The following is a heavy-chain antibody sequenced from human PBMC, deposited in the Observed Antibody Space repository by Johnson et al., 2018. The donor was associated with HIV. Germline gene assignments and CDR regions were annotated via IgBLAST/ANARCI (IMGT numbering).Heavy chain of an antibody. V-gene: IGHV3-66*01. J-gene: IGHJ3*02. CDR3: ARERFLEWFGAFDI. Sequence: MQLVESGGGLVQPGGSLRLSCAASGFTVSNNYMSWVRQAPGKGLEWVSVIYSGGSTYYADSVKGRFTISRDNSKNTLYLQMNSLRAEDTAVYYCARERFLEWFGAFDIWGQGTMVTVSS. CDR1: GFTVSNNY. D-gene: IGHD3-3*01. CDR2: IYSGGST.